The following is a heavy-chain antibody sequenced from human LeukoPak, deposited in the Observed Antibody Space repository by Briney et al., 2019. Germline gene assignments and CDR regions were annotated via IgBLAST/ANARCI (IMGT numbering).Heavy chain of an antibody. CDR2: IKQDGSEK. J-gene: IGHJ3*02. CDR3: ARDSPLFGYDSSGSHVAFDI. Sequence: PGRSLRLSCAASGFTFSSYWMSWVRQAPGKGLEWVANIKQDGSEKYYVDSVKGRFTISRDNAKNSLYLQMNSLRAEDAAVYYCARDSPLFGYDSSGSHVAFDIWGQGTMVTVSS. CDR1: GFTFSSYW. D-gene: IGHD3-22*01. V-gene: IGHV3-7*01.